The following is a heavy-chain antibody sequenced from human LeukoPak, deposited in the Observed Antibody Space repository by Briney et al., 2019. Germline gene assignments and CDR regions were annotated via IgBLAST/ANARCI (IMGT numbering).Heavy chain of an antibody. Sequence: GGSLRLSCAASGFTFSSYAMHWVRQAPGKGLEWVAVISYDGSNKHYADSVKGRFTISRDNSKNTLYLQMNSLRAEDTAVYYCARDLAWDYGDLGTGAFDYWGQGTLVTVSS. J-gene: IGHJ4*02. D-gene: IGHD4-17*01. CDR1: GFTFSSYA. CDR3: ARDLAWDYGDLGTGAFDY. V-gene: IGHV3-30-3*01. CDR2: ISYDGSNK.